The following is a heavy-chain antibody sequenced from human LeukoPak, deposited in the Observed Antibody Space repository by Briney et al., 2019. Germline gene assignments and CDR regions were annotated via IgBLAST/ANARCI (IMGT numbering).Heavy chain of an antibody. J-gene: IGHJ4*02. CDR3: ARDSAAHYYDSTFDY. D-gene: IGHD3-22*01. CDR2: ISSNGSTT. V-gene: IGHV3-64*04. Sequence: GGSLRLSCSASGFTFSNHAMHWVRQAPGKGLECVAAISSNGSTTYHADSVEGRFAISRDNSNNTLFLQMTSLRIEDTAVYYSARDSAAHYYDSTFDYWGQGTLVTVSA. CDR1: GFTFSNHA.